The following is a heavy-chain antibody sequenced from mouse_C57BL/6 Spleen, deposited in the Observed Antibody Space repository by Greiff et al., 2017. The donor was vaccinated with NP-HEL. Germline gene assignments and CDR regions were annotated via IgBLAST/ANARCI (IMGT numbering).Heavy chain of an antibody. CDR1: GYTFTSYW. Sequence: QVQLQQSGAELVKPGASVKLSCKASGYTFTSYWMHWVKQRPGRGLEWIGRIDPNSGGTKYNEKFKSKATLPVDKPSSTAYMQLSSRTSEDSAVYYCARSGGSSPFAYWGQGTLVTVSA. CDR2: IDPNSGGT. V-gene: IGHV1-72*01. J-gene: IGHJ3*01. CDR3: ARSGGSSPFAY. D-gene: IGHD1-1*01.